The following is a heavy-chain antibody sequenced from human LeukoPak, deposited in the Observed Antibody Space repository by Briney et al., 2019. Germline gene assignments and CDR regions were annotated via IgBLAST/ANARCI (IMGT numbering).Heavy chain of an antibody. CDR3: ARYRQPYYYDSSVYASFDY. V-gene: IGHV5-51*01. CDR2: IYPGDSDT. J-gene: IGHJ4*02. CDR1: GYIFTHYW. D-gene: IGHD3-22*01. Sequence: GESLKISCKTSGYIFTHYWIGWVRQMPGKGLEFMGIIYPGDSDTRYSPSFQGQVTISADKSINTAYLQWSSLKASDTGMYYCARYRQPYYYDSSVYASFDYWGQGTLVTVSS.